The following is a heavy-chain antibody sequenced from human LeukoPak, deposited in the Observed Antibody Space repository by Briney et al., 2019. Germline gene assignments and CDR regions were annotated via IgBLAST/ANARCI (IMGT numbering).Heavy chain of an antibody. Sequence: GGSLRLSCAASVYTFSSYSINWVRQTPGKGLEWVSSISVRRNYIYYADSVRGLCRISRDDARDSLYLQINSLRAEDTAVYYCVRLRRNSDTTGSYYYYDFWGQGTLVTVSS. CDR1: VYTFSSYS. V-gene: IGHV3-21*01. D-gene: IGHD3-22*01. CDR3: VRLRRNSDTTGSYYYYDF. CDR2: ISVRRNYI. J-gene: IGHJ4*02.